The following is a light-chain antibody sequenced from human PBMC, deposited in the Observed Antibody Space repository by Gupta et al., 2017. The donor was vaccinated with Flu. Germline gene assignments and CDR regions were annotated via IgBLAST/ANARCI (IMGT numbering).Light chain of an antibody. Sequence: IRMTQSPSTLSGSVGDRLILTCRASQSISSRLAWYQQKPGKAPKLLIYEASTLQTGVPPRFSGSGSGTEFTLTISSLQPDDVATYYCQQYAIYSRTFGQGTKVELK. CDR2: EAS. CDR3: QQYAIYSRT. CDR1: QSISSR. J-gene: IGKJ1*01. V-gene: IGKV1-5*03.